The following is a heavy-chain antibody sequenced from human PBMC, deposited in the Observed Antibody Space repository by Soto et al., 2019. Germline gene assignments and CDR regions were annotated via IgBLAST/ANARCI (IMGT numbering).Heavy chain of an antibody. CDR2: ITHSGST. D-gene: IGHD3-10*02. CDR1: GGSFSGYY. V-gene: IGHV4-34*01. Sequence: SETLSLTRAVYGGSFSGYYWTWIRQPPGKGLEWIGEITHSGSTNYNPSLKSRVTISVDTSKNQFSLNLNSVTAADTAVYYCARSSVRGWSYWGQGTLVTVS. CDR3: ARSSVRGWSY. J-gene: IGHJ4*02.